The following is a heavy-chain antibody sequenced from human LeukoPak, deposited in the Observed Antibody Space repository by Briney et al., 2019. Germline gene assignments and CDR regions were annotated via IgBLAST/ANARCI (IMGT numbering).Heavy chain of an antibody. D-gene: IGHD3-3*01. CDR3: AKGGYYDFWSGRDYYYMDV. CDR1: GFTFSRYA. CDR2: ISGGGGST. J-gene: IGHJ6*03. V-gene: IGHV3-23*01. Sequence: GGSLRLSCAASGFTFSRYAMSWVRQAPGKGLEWVSGISGGGGSTYYANSVKGRFTISRDNSKNTLYLQMNSLRAEDTAVYYCAKGGYYDFWSGRDYYYMDVWGKGTTVTVSS.